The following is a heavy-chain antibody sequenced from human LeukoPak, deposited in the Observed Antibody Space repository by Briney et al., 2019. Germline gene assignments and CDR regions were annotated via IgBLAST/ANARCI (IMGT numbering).Heavy chain of an antibody. J-gene: IGHJ4*02. Sequence: ASVKVSCKASGYTFTTYAMNWVRQATGQGLEWMGWMNPNSGNTGYAQKFQGRVTMTTDTSTSTAYMELRSLRSDDTAVYYCARDEDYGISVNVDYWGQGTLVTVSS. CDR2: MNPNSGNT. CDR3: ARDEDYGISVNVDY. D-gene: IGHD4-17*01. CDR1: GYTFTTYA. V-gene: IGHV1-8*02.